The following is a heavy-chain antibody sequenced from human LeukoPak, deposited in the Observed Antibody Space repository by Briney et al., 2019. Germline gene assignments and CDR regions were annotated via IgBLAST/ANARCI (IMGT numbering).Heavy chain of an antibody. V-gene: IGHV1-18*01. Sequence: GASVKVSCKASGYTFTSYGISWVRQAPGQGLEWMGWISAYNGNTNYAQKLQGRVTITADESTSTAYMELSSLRSEDTAVYYCATEPQYCSGGSCYQFDYWGQGTLVTVSS. CDR1: GYTFTSYG. CDR3: ATEPQYCSGGSCYQFDY. CDR2: ISAYNGNT. J-gene: IGHJ4*02. D-gene: IGHD2-15*01.